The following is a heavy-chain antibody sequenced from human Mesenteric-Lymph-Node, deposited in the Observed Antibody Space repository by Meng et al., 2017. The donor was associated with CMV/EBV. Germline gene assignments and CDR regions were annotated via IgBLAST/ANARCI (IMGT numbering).Heavy chain of an antibody. D-gene: IGHD1-26*01. V-gene: IGHV1-46*01. Sequence: VSCKASGYTFTSYYMHWVRQAPGQGLEWMGIINPSGGSTSYAQKFQGRVTMTRDTSTSTVYMELSSLRSEDTAVYYCARDRDNSGSYYERGYFDYWGQGTLVTVSS. CDR2: INPSGGST. CDR1: GYTFTSYY. CDR3: ARDRDNSGSYYERGYFDY. J-gene: IGHJ4*02.